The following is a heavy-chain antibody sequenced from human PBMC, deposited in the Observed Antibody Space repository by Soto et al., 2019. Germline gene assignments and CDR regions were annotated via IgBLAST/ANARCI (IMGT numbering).Heavy chain of an antibody. D-gene: IGHD5-18*01. V-gene: IGHV1-69*12. CDR3: ASGIQLWLRRINNGYSG. CDR2: IIPMFGTA. CDR1: GGTFSTYA. J-gene: IGHJ4*02. Sequence: QVQLVQSGAEVKKPESSVKVSCKAPGGTFSTYAISWVRQAPGQGLEWMGGIIPMFGTANYAQRFQDRVTITADESTNTVYTELSSLRSEDTAVYFCASGIQLWLRRINNGYSGWGQGTLATVSS.